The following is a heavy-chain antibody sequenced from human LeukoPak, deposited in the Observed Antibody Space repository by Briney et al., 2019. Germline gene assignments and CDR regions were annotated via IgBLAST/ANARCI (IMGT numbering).Heavy chain of an antibody. Sequence: SVKVSCKASGGTFSSYAISWVRQAPGQGLEWMGRIVPILGIANYAQKFQGRVTITADKSTSTAYMELSSLRSEDTAVYYCASHYYGSGSYYSPGGFHNPRFDYWGQGTLVTVSS. CDR3: ASHYYGSGSYYSPGGFHNPRFDY. J-gene: IGHJ4*02. CDR1: GGTFSSYA. CDR2: IVPILGIA. V-gene: IGHV1-69*04. D-gene: IGHD3-10*01.